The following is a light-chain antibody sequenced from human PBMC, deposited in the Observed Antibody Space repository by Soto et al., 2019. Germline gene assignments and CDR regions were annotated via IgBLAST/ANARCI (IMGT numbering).Light chain of an antibody. J-gene: IGKJ1*01. CDR1: QSVSSN. Sequence: IVMTQSPATLSVSPGERATLSCRASQSVSSNLAWYQQKPGQAPRLLISGASTRATGIPARFSGSGSGTEFSLTISSLQSEDVAVYYCQQYNNWLQTFGQGT. CDR3: QQYNNWLQT. V-gene: IGKV3-15*01. CDR2: GAS.